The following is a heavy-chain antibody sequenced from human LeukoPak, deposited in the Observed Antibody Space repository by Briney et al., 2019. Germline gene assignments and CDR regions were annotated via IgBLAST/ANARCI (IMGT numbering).Heavy chain of an antibody. CDR2: IYYSGST. V-gene: IGHV4-30-4*08. D-gene: IGHD3-16*02. J-gene: IGHJ4*02. CDR3: ARVVADLSTYFDY. CDR1: GGSISSGDYY. Sequence: SETLSLTCTVSGGSISSGDYYWSWIRQPPGKGLEWIGYIYYSGSTYYNPSLKSRVTISVDMSKNQFSLKLSSVTAADTAVYYCARVVADLSTYFDYWGQGTLVTVSS.